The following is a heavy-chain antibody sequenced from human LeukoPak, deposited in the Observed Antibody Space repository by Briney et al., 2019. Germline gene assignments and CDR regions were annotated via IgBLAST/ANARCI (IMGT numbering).Heavy chain of an antibody. D-gene: IGHD3-16*01. CDR2: ISSSSNYI. CDR1: GFTFVNYA. V-gene: IGHV3-21*01. CDR3: ASSGGRTNTWYDWFDP. J-gene: IGHJ5*02. Sequence: GGSLRLSCAVSGFTFVNYAMSWVRQAPGQGLEWVSSISSSSNYIYYADSVKGRFTISRDNARNSLYLQMNSLRAEDTAVYYCASSGGRTNTWYDWFDPWGQGTLVTVSS.